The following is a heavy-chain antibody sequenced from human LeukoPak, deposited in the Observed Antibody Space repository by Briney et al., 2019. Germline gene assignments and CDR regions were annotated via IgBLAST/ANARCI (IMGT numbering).Heavy chain of an antibody. J-gene: IGHJ5*02. CDR1: GFTFDDYA. D-gene: IGHD3-16*01. CDR2: INWNSGSI. Sequence: PGGSLRLSCAASGFTFDDYAMHWVRQAPGKGLEWVSGINWNSGSIGYADSVKGRFTISRDNAKNSLYLQMNSLRAEDMALYYCTKGYLGELLANWFDPWGQGTLVTVSS. V-gene: IGHV3-9*03. CDR3: TKGYLGELLANWFDP.